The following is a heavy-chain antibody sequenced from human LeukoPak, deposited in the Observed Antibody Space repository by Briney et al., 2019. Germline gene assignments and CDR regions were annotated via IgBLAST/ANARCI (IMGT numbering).Heavy chain of an antibody. J-gene: IGHJ4*02. Sequence: GASVKVSCKASGYTFTSYYMHWVRQAPGQGLEWMGIINPSGGSTSYAQKFQGRVTMTRDTSTSTVYMELSSLRSEDTAVYYCARDTANSLKGPYFDYWGQGTLVTVSS. V-gene: IGHV1-46*01. CDR1: GYTFTSYY. D-gene: IGHD2/OR15-2a*01. CDR2: INPSGGST. CDR3: ARDTANSLKGPYFDY.